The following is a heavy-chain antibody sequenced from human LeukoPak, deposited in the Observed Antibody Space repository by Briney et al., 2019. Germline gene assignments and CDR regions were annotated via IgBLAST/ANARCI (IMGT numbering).Heavy chain of an antibody. J-gene: IGHJ6*02. CDR2: TYYRSKWYN. D-gene: IGHD6-13*01. V-gene: IGHV6-1*01. CDR1: GDSFSSNSAA. Sequence: SQTLSLTCAISGDSFSSNSAAWNWIRQSPSRGLEWLGRTYYRSKWYNDYAVSVKSRITINPDTSKNQFSLQLNSVTPEDTAVYYCARVGSSSWYGVLYYYGMDVWGQGTTVTVSS. CDR3: ARVGSSSWYGVLYYYGMDV.